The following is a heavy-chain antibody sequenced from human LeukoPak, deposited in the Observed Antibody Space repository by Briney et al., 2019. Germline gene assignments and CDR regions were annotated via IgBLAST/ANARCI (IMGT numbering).Heavy chain of an antibody. CDR2: ISRNGDST. CDR1: GFTFSNFA. CDR3: VNQISGWVY. J-gene: IGHJ4*02. Sequence: GGSLRLTCSASGFTFSNFAMHWVRQAPGKGLEYVSAISRNGDSTYYADSAKGRFTISRDNSKNTLYLQMSSLRTEDTAVYYCVNQISGWVYWGQGTLVTVSS. D-gene: IGHD6-19*01. V-gene: IGHV3-64D*06.